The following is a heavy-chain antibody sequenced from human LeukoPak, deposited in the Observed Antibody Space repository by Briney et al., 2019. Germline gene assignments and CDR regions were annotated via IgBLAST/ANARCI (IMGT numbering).Heavy chain of an antibody. D-gene: IGHD3-22*01. J-gene: IGHJ4*02. CDR3: ARDTAPPYYYDSSGNDY. CDR2: IRYDGSNK. V-gene: IGHV3-30*02. CDR1: GFTFSSYG. Sequence: GGSLRLSCAASGFTFSSYGMHWVRQAPGKGLEWVAFIRYDGSNKYYADSVKGRFTISRDNAKNSLYLQMNSLRAEDTAVYYCARDTAPPYYYDSSGNDYWGQGTLVTVSS.